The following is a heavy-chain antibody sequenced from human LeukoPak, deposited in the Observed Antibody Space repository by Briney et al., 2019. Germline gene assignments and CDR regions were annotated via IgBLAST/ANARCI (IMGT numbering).Heavy chain of an antibody. Sequence: GGSLRLSCAASGFTFSSYSMNWVRQAPGKGLEWVSSISSSSSYIYYADSVKGRFTISRDNAKNSLYLQMNSLRAEDTAVYYCARDEGSSSGRYWYFDPWGRGTLVTVSS. CDR3: ARDEGSSSGRYWYFDP. D-gene: IGHD6-6*01. CDR2: ISSSSSYI. V-gene: IGHV3-21*01. J-gene: IGHJ2*01. CDR1: GFTFSSYS.